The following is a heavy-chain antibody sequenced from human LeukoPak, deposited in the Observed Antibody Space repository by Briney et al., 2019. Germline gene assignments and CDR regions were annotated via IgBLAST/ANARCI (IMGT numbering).Heavy chain of an antibody. J-gene: IGHJ4*02. D-gene: IGHD2-2*02. CDR1: GFTFSSYA. Sequence: GGSLRLSCAASGFTFSSYAMSWVRQAPGKGLEWVSSISATGGSTYYADSVKGRSTISRDNSKTTLYLQMNSLRAEDTAVYYCTRGSYCSSASGYITFHYWGQGTLVTVSS. CDR3: TRGSYCSSASGYITFHY. CDR2: ISATGGST. V-gene: IGHV3-23*01.